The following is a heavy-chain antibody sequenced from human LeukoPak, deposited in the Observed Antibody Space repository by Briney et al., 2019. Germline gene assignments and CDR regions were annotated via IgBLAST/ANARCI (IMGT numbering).Heavy chain of an antibody. CDR3: AKGGQGYYDIAY. CDR1: GFTFSNCA. Sequence: GRSMRLSCAASGFTFSNCAITCVRQYSGKWFDWVSTISCVGANTVYADFVKCWFTVSRDKSKNTVYLQINSLKAKDTAIYYCAKGGQGYYDIAYWGQGTLVTVSS. CDR2: ISCVGANT. J-gene: IGHJ4*02. V-gene: IGHV3-23*01. D-gene: IGHD3-22*01.